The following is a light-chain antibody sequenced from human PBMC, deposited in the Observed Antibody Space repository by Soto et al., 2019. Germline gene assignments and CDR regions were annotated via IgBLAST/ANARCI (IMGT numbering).Light chain of an antibody. Sequence: DIQMTPSAYSVSASVGERVTFTCRASQHISSWLAWYQQKPGKAPKLLIAAASILQSGVPSRFSGSGYGTDFTLTISSLQPEDFATYFCQQANTFPFTFGPGTRLEIK. J-gene: IGKJ3*01. V-gene: IGKV1-12*02. CDR3: QQANTFPFT. CDR1: QHISSW. CDR2: AAS.